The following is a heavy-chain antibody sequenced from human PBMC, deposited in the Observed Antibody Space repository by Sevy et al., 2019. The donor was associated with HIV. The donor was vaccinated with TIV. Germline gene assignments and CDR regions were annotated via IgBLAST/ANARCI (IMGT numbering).Heavy chain of an antibody. Sequence: GWSPRLSCAASGFTFSKYSMSWVRQPPGKGLEWVSTLSFGCGEINYADSVKGRFTISRDNSKSSVYLQMNNLRPEDTAVYYCAREGCTKPHDYWGQGTLVTVSS. CDR1: GFTFSKYS. CDR3: AREGCTKPHDY. CDR2: LSFGCGEI. V-gene: IGHV3-23*01. J-gene: IGHJ4*02. D-gene: IGHD2-8*01.